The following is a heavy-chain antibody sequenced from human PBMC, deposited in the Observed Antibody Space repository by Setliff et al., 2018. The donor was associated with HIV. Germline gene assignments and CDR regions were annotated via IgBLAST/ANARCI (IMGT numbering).Heavy chain of an antibody. V-gene: IGHV1-3*01. J-gene: IGHJ3*02. CDR2: ITAGNGNT. D-gene: IGHD6-19*01. CDR3: ARIIGIAVADAFDI. CDR1: GYTFTKYG. Sequence: GASVKVSCKASGYTFTKYGISWVRQAPGQGLEWMGWITAGNGNTKYSQKFQGRVTITRDTSASTAYMELSSLRSEDTAVYYCARIIGIAVADAFDIWGQGTMVTVSS.